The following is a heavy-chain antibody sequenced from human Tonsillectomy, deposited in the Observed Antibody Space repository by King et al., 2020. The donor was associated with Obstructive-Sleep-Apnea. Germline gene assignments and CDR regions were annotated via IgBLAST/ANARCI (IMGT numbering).Heavy chain of an antibody. CDR1: GWSFSEYY. D-gene: IGHD6-13*01. Sequence: VQLQQWGAGLLKPSETLSLTCAVFGWSFSEYYWRWIRQPPGEGLEWVGEINHSGSNKSNPSLKSRVTISVDTSKNQFSLNLNSVTAADPAVYYCARGSGAAAVNWFDPWGQGTLVTVSS. CDR2: INHSGSN. CDR3: ARGSGAAAVNWFDP. J-gene: IGHJ5*02. V-gene: IGHV4-34*01.